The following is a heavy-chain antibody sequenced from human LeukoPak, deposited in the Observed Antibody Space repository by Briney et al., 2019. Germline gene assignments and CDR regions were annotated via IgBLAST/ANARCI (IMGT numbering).Heavy chain of an antibody. Sequence: GASVKVSCKTSGYRFNAYGISWVRQAPGQGLEWMGWISGYNGNTNYGEKVQGRLTMTLDTSTTTAYMELSGLRSDDTAVYYCARGGPYGSGSYYSFDYWGQGTLVTVSS. J-gene: IGHJ4*02. CDR1: GYRFNAYG. D-gene: IGHD3-10*01. V-gene: IGHV1-18*01. CDR3: ARGGPYGSGSYYSFDY. CDR2: ISGYNGNT.